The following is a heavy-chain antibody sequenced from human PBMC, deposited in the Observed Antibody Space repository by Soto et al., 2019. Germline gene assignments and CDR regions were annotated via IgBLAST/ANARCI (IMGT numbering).Heavy chain of an antibody. Sequence: LSETLSLTCTVSGGSISSYYWSWIRQPPGKGLEWIGYIYYSGSTNYNPSLKSRVTISVDTSKNQFSLKLSSVTAADTAVYYCARAGRGYSGYGGDFDYWGQGTLVTVSS. J-gene: IGHJ4*02. CDR3: ARAGRGYSGYGGDFDY. CDR1: GGSISSYY. D-gene: IGHD5-12*01. CDR2: IYYSGST. V-gene: IGHV4-59*01.